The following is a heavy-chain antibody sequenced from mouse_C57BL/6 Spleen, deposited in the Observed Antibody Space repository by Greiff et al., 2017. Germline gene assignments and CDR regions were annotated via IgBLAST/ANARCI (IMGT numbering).Heavy chain of an antibody. D-gene: IGHD1-1*01. CDR2: INPNYGTT. V-gene: IGHV1-39*01. CDR1: GYSFTDYN. Sequence: EVQLQQSGPELVKPGASVKISCKASGYSFTDYNMNWVKQSPGKSLEWIGVINPNYGTTSYNQKFKGKATLTVDQSSSTAYMQPNSLTSEDSAVYYGARSGTTVGDGDYAMDYWGQGTSVTVSS. J-gene: IGHJ4*01. CDR3: ARSGTTVGDGDYAMDY.